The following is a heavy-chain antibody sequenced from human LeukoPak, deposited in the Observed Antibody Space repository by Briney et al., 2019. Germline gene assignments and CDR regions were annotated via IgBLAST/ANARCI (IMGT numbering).Heavy chain of an antibody. V-gene: IGHV4-30-4*08. CDR3: ARSLASGTTSRGRHFDY. CDR2: IYYSGST. D-gene: IGHD1-7*01. CDR1: GGSISSGDYY. J-gene: IGHJ4*02. Sequence: SETLSLTCTVSGGSISSGDYYWSWIRQPPGKGLEWIGYIYYSGSTYYNPSLKSRVTISVDTSKNQFSLKLSSVTAADTAAYYCARSLASGTTSRGRHFDYWGQGTLVTVSS.